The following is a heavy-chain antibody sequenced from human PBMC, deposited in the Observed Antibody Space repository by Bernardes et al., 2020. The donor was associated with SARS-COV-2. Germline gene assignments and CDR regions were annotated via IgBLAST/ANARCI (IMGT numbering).Heavy chain of an antibody. CDR3: AKDRKYYDFWSGYFLSDDTYYYYYGMDV. D-gene: IGHD3-3*01. V-gene: IGHV3-30*18. J-gene: IGHJ6*02. Sequence: RGSLRLSRAASGFTFSSYGMHWVRQAPGKGLEWVAVISYDGSNKYYADSVKGRFTISRDNSKNTLYLQMNSLRAEDTAVYYCAKDRKYYDFWSGYFLSDDTYYYYYGMDVWGQGTTVTVSS. CDR1: GFTFSSYG. CDR2: ISYDGSNK.